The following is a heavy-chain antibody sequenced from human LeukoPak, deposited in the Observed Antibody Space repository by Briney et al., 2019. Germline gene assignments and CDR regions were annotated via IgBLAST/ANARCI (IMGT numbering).Heavy chain of an antibody. CDR3: ANLAVAGKEDAFDI. D-gene: IGHD6-19*01. CDR2: ISSSSSYI. J-gene: IGHJ3*02. V-gene: IGHV3-21*01. Sequence: PGGSLRLSCAASGFTFSSYSMNWVRQAPGKGLEWVSSISSSSSYIYYADSVKGRFTISRDNSKNTLYLQMNSLRAEDTAVYYCANLAVAGKEDAFDIWGQGTMVTASS. CDR1: GFTFSSYS.